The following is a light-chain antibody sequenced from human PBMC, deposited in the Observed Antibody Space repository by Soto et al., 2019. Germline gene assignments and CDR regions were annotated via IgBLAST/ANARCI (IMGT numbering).Light chain of an antibody. J-gene: IGLJ2*01. CDR3: SSYTTTKTLV. CDR2: EVS. V-gene: IGLV2-14*01. Sequence: QSVLTQPASVSGSPGQSITISCTGRSSDVGGYNYVSWYQQHPDKAPKLMIYEVSNRPSGVSNRFSGSKSGNTASLTISGLQAEDEADYYCSSYTTTKTLVFGGGTKLTVL. CDR1: SSDVGGYNY.